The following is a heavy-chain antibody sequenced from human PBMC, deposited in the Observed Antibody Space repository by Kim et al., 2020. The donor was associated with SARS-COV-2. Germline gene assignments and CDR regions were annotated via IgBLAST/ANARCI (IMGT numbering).Heavy chain of an antibody. Sequence: ADSGKGRFTISRDNAKNSLYLQMNSLRAEDTAVYYCARDSERQDNWFDPWGQGTLVTVSS. J-gene: IGHJ5*02. D-gene: IGHD1-1*01. CDR3: ARDSERQDNWFDP. V-gene: IGHV3-21*01.